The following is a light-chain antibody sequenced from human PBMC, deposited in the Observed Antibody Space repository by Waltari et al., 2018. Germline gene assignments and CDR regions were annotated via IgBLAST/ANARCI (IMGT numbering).Light chain of an antibody. J-gene: IGLJ3*02. CDR3: LLYHDGAQV. V-gene: IGLV7-43*01. Sequence: HTVVTQEPSLTVSPGGTVTLTCAYSTGAVTSAYWPNWFQQQPGQAPRALIYSTDNKHSWTPARFSGSLLGGKAALTLSGVQPEDEAEYYCLLYHDGAQVFGGGTKLTVL. CDR2: STD. CDR1: TGAVTSAYW.